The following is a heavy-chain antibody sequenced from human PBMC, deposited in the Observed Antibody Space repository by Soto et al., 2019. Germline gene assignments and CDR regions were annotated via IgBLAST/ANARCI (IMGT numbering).Heavy chain of an antibody. V-gene: IGHV3-30*18. D-gene: IGHD6-19*01. CDR3: AKAQGPWDIAVAGPPFYYFDY. Sequence: GGSLRLSCAASGFTFSSYGMHWVRQAPGKGLEWVAVISYDGSNKYYADSVKGRFTISRDNSKNTLYLQMNSLRAEDTAVYYCAKAQGPWDIAVAGPPFYYFDYWGQGTLVTVSS. J-gene: IGHJ4*02. CDR1: GFTFSSYG. CDR2: ISYDGSNK.